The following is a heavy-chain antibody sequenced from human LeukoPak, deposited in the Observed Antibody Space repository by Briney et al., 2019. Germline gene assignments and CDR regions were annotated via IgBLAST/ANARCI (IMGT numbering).Heavy chain of an antibody. CDR2: IYPGDSDT. D-gene: IGHD3-16*02. CDR3: ARQEKDDYVWGSYRFPFEY. CDR1: GYSFTNHW. Sequence: GESLKISCKGSGYSFTNHWIGWVRQMPGKGLEWMGIIYPGDSDTRYSPSFQGQVTISADKSISTAYLQWSSLKASDTAMYYCARQEKDDYVWGSYRFPFEYWGQGTLVTVSS. V-gene: IGHV5-51*01. J-gene: IGHJ4*02.